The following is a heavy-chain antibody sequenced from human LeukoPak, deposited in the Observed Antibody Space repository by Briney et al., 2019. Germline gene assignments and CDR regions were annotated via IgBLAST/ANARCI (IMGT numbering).Heavy chain of an antibody. V-gene: IGHV3-30*03. CDR1: GFTFSSYG. CDR2: ISYDGSNK. CDR3: ARAQLISMVADY. J-gene: IGHJ4*02. Sequence: GRSLRLSCAASGFTFSSYGMHWVRQAPGKGLEWVAVISYDGSNKYYADSVKGRFTISRDNSKNTLYLQMNSLRAEDTAVYYCARAQLISMVADYWGQGTLVTVSS. D-gene: IGHD3-10*01.